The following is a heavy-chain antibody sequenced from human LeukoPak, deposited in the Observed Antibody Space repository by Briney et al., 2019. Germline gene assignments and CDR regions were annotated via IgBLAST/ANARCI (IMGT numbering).Heavy chain of an antibody. D-gene: IGHD3-22*01. CDR1: GFTVSSNY. V-gene: IGHV3-66*02. J-gene: IGHJ4*02. CDR3: ARCAYYYDSSGSLYYFDY. CDR2: IYSGGST. Sequence: GGSLRLSYAASGFTVSSNYMSWVRQAPGKGLEWVSVIYSGGSTYYADSVKGRFTISRDNSKNTLYLQMNSLRAEDTAVYYCARCAYYYDSSGSLYYFDYWGQGTLVTVSS.